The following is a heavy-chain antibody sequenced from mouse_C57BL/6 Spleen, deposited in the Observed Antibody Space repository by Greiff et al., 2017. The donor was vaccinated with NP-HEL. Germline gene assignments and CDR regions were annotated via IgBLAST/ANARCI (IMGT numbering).Heavy chain of an antibody. CDR3: STITTVVATGQDYFDY. CDR2: IWGDGST. V-gene: IGHV2-3*01. CDR1: GFSLTSYG. Sequence: QVQLKESGPGLVAPSQSLSITCTVSGFSLTSYGVSWVRQPPGKGLEWLGVIWGDGSTNYHSALISRLSISKDNSKSQVFLNLNSLQTDGTATYYCSTITTVVATGQDYFDYWGQGTTLTVSS. D-gene: IGHD1-1*01. J-gene: IGHJ2*01.